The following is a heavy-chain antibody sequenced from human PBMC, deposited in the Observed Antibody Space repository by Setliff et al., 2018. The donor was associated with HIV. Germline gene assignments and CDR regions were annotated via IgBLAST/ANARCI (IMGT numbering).Heavy chain of an antibody. CDR1: GYSISSGYY. D-gene: IGHD4-17*01. CDR3: VRDDYGYNGKDFDY. CDR2: ITYSGSA. Sequence: TSETLSLTCAVSGYSISSGYYWGWIRQPPGKGLEWIGYITYSGSAYYNPSLKSRVTISIDTSNNQISLRLSSVTAADTAMYYCVRDDYGYNGKDFDYWGPGTLVTVSS. J-gene: IGHJ4*02. V-gene: IGHV4-38-2*02.